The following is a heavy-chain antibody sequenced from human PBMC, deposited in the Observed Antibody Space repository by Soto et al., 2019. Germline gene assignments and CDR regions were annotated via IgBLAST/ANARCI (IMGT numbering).Heavy chain of an antibody. D-gene: IGHD3-9*01. CDR1: GGSFSGYY. CDR2: INHSGST. J-gene: IGHJ4*02. CDR3: ARDKMTGPFDY. V-gene: IGHV4-34*01. Sequence: QVQLQQWGAGLLKPSETLSLTCAVYGGSFSGYYWTWIRQPPGTGLEWIGEINHSGSTNYNPSLHSRVPISVDTSKGQFSLKVTSVTAADTAVYYCARDKMTGPFDYLGQGTLVTVSS.